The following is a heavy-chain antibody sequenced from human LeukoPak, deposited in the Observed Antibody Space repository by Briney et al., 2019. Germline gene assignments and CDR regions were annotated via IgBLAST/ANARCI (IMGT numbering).Heavy chain of an antibody. CDR3: ARGGHYGSGSFPDY. D-gene: IGHD3-10*01. Sequence: GASVKVSCKASGYRFSSFGINWVRQAPGQGLEWMGWISAYNGDTNYAQKLQGRVTMTTDTSTSTAYMDLRSLRSDDTAVYYCARGGHYGSGSFPDYWGQGTLVTVS. V-gene: IGHV1-18*01. CDR2: ISAYNGDT. CDR1: GYRFSSFG. J-gene: IGHJ4*02.